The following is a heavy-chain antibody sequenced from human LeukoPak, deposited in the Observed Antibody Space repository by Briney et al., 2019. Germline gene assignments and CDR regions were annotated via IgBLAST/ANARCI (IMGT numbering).Heavy chain of an antibody. CDR1: GGSISSSSYY. Sequence: SETLSLTCTVSGGSISSSSYYWGWIRQLPGKGLEWIGNVYYSGSTFYNPSLKSRVTISVDTSKNQFSLKLISVTAADTAVYYCARRNYGSSYRDYWGPGTLVTVSS. D-gene: IGHD6-6*01. J-gene: IGHJ4*02. V-gene: IGHV4-39*01. CDR3: ARRNYGSSYRDY. CDR2: VYYSGST.